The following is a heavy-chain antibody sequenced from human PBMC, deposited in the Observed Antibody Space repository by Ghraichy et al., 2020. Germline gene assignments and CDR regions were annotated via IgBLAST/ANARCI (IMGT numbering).Heavy chain of an antibody. D-gene: IGHD5-24*01. Sequence: ASVKVSCNASEYTFTSYDINWVRQATGQGLEWMGWMNPNSGNTGYAQKFQGRVTMTRNTSISTAYMELSSLRSEDTAVYYCAREEGDGYITYYYGMDVWGQGTTVTVSS. J-gene: IGHJ6*02. CDR2: MNPNSGNT. V-gene: IGHV1-8*01. CDR1: EYTFTSYD. CDR3: AREEGDGYITYYYGMDV.